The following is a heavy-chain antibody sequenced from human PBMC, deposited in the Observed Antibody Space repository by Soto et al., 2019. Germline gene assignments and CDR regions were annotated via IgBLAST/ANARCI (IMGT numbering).Heavy chain of an antibody. CDR3: ARALNGSRWAAAGTNSFDY. J-gene: IGHJ4*02. D-gene: IGHD6-13*01. V-gene: IGHV1-69*01. CDR1: GGTFTSYA. Sequence: QVQLVQSGAEVKKPGSSVKVSCKASGGTFTSYAISWVRQAPGQGLEWMGGIIPIFGTANYAQKFQGGVTITADESTSTAYMELSRLRSDDTAVYYCARALNGSRWAAAGTNSFDYWGQGTLVTVSS. CDR2: IIPIFGTA.